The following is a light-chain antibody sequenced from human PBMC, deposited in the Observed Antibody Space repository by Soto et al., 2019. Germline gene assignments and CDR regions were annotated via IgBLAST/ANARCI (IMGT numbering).Light chain of an antibody. Sequence: DIQMTQSPSSLSASVGDRVTITCQASQDISNYLNWYQQKPGKAHKLLIYDASNLETGGPSRFSGSGSGTDFTFTISSLQSEDIATYYCQQYDNLPLTFGGGPKVEIK. CDR1: QDISNY. CDR2: DAS. CDR3: QQYDNLPLT. V-gene: IGKV1-33*01. J-gene: IGKJ4*01.